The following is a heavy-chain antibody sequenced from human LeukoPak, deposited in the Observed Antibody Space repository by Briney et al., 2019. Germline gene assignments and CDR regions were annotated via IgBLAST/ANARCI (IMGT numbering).Heavy chain of an antibody. CDR2: VWYDGSNK. J-gene: IGHJ4*02. CDR3: ARGGTSAAGIDY. CDR1: GFTFSTYG. D-gene: IGHD6-13*01. Sequence: PGGSLRLSCAGSGFTFSTYGMHWVRQAPGKGLEWVAIVWYDGSNKYYADSVKGRFTISRDNSKNMVYLQMNSLRAEDTAVYYCARGGTSAAGIDYWGQGTLVTVSS. V-gene: IGHV3-33*08.